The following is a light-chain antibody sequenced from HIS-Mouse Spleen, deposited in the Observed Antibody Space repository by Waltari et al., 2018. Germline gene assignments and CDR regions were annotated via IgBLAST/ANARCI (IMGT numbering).Light chain of an antibody. CDR3: CSYAGSYTGV. Sequence: QSALTQPRSVSGSPGQSVPISCTGTSSDCDGYNYVSWSQQHPGKAPKLMISDVSKRPSGVPYRFSGSKSGNTASLTISGLQAEDEADYYCCSYAGSYTGVFGTGTKVTVL. J-gene: IGLJ1*01. CDR1: SSDCDGYNY. CDR2: DVS. V-gene: IGLV2-11*01.